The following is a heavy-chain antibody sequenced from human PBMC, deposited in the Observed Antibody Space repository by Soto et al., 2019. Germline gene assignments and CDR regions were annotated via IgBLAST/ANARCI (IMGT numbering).Heavy chain of an antibody. CDR2: MSSSGDTT. J-gene: IGHJ4*02. CDR1: GITFSDCY. CDR3: AKADYSYSWAPGDY. D-gene: IGHD6-13*01. Sequence: PGGSLRLSCAASGITFSDCYMNWIRQAPGKGLEWVSYMSSSGDTTYYADSVKGRFTISRDNSKNTLYLQMNSLRVEDAALYYCAKADYSYSWAPGDYWGQGTLVTVSS. V-gene: IGHV3-11*01.